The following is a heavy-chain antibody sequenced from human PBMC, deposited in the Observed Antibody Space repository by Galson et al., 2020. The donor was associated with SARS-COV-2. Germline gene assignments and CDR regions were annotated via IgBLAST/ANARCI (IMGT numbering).Heavy chain of an antibody. CDR1: GFTFSSYG. D-gene: IGHD1-20*01. V-gene: IGHV3-33*01. Sequence: GGSLRLSRAASGFTFSSYGMHWVRQAPGKGLEWVAVIWYDGSNKYYADSVKGRFTISRDNSKNTLYLQMNSLRAEDTAVYYCAREMGGDNWNDAGIDYWGQGTLVTVSS. J-gene: IGHJ4*02. CDR3: AREMGGDNWNDAGIDY. CDR2: IWYDGSNK.